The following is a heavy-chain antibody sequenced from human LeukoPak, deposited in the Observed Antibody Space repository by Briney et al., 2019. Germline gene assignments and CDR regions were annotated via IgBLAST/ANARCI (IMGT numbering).Heavy chain of an antibody. Sequence: GGSLRLSCAASGFTFSSYGMHWVRQAPGKGLEWVAFIRYDGSNKYYADSVKGRFTISRDNAKNSLYLQMNSLRAEDTAVYYCATKNYDILTGYFYWGQGTLVTVSS. D-gene: IGHD3-9*01. CDR3: ATKNYDILTGYFY. CDR1: GFTFSSYG. V-gene: IGHV3-30*02. CDR2: IRYDGSNK. J-gene: IGHJ4*02.